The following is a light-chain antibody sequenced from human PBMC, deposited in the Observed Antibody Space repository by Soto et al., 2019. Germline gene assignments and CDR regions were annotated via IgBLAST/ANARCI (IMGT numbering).Light chain of an antibody. V-gene: IGKV3-15*01. Sequence: DIVMTQSPVTLSVSPGDRATLSCRASQSVGHNLAWFQQKPGQAPRLLIYGASAGATGIPDRFSGSGFGTEFTLTISSLQSEDLAVYYCQQYNNWPRPFGQGTKVE. J-gene: IGKJ1*01. CDR3: QQYNNWPRP. CDR2: GAS. CDR1: QSVGHN.